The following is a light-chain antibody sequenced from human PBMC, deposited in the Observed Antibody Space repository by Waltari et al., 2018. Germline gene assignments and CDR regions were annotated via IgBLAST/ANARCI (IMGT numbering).Light chain of an antibody. CDR3: QKYSTSPHS. CDR2: GAS. J-gene: IGKJ2*03. V-gene: IGKV3-20*01. CDR1: QSVSRY. Sequence: VILTQSPATLSLSPGERATLSCRASQSVSRYLAWYQQKPGQAPRLLIYGASSRATGIPDRFSGSGSGTDFTLTISGLEPEDFAVYYCQKYSTSPHSFGQGTKVEIK.